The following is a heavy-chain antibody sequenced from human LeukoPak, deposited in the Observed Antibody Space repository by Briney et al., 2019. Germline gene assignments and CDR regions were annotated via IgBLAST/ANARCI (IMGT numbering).Heavy chain of an antibody. CDR2: ISSNGVST. Sequence: GGSLRLSCVASGLTFSSYAMSWVRQAPGKGLEYVSAISSNGVSTYYADSAKGRFTISRDNSKNTLYLEMSSLRAEDTAVYYCVTNTYGPLFDYWGQGTLVTVSS. D-gene: IGHD5-18*01. J-gene: IGHJ4*02. V-gene: IGHV3-64D*06. CDR1: GLTFSSYA. CDR3: VTNTYGPLFDY.